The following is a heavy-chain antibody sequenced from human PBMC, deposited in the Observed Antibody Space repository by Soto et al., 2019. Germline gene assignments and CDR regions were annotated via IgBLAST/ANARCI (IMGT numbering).Heavy chain of an antibody. J-gene: IGHJ4*02. Sequence: EVQLLESGGGLVQPGGSLRLSCAASGFTFSNFAMSWYRQAPGKGLGWVSVINGNGRSKYHADSVQGRFTISRDNSKNARYLQMNSLRAGDTALYYCAKGRVVGVTTCPDFWGQGTLVTVSS. D-gene: IGHD1-26*01. CDR3: AKGRVVGVTTCPDF. CDR1: GFTFSNFA. CDR2: INGNGRSK. V-gene: IGHV3-23*01.